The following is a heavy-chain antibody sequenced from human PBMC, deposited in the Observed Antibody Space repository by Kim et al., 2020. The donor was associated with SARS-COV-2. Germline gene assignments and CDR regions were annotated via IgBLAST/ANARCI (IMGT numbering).Heavy chain of an antibody. CDR3: ARDGGIAAAVNGDFQH. Sequence: SETLSLTCTVSGGSISSGGYYWSWIRQHPGKGLEWIGYIYYSGSTYYNPSLKSRVTISVDTSKNQFSLKLSSVTAADTAVYYCARDGGIAAAVNGDFQHWGQGTLVTVSS. CDR1: GGSISSGGYY. J-gene: IGHJ1*01. V-gene: IGHV4-31*03. CDR2: IYYSGST. D-gene: IGHD6-13*01.